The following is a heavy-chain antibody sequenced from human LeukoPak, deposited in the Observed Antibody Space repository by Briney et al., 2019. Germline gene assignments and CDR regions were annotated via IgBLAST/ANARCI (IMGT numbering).Heavy chain of an antibody. V-gene: IGHV4-4*07. CDR2: IYTSGST. CDR3: ARDLMVAATPSYYYYMDV. D-gene: IGHD2-15*01. Sequence: PSETLSLTCTVSGVSISSYYWRWIRQPAGKGLEWIGRIYTSGSTNYNPSLKSRVTMSVDTSKNQFSLKLSSVTAADTAVYYCARDLMVAATPSYYYYMDVWGKGTTVTVSS. J-gene: IGHJ6*03. CDR1: GVSISSYY.